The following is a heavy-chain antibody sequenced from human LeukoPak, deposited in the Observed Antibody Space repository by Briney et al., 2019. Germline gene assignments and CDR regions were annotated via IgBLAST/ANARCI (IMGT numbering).Heavy chain of an antibody. J-gene: IGHJ4*02. V-gene: IGHV3-74*01. CDR3: ARDWVRSPGMGY. CDR2: INSDGSST. D-gene: IGHD3-10*01. CDR1: GFTFSSYW. Sequence: PGGSLRLSCAASGFTFSSYWMHWVRQAPGKGLVWVSRINSDGSSTSYADSAKGRFTISRDNAKNTLYLQMNSLRAEDTAVYYCARDWVRSPGMGYWGQGTLVTVSS.